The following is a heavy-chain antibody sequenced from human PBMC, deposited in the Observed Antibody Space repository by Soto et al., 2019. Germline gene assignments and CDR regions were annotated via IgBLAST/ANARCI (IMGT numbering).Heavy chain of an antibody. CDR1: GASISSYY. Sequence: PSETLSLTCTVSGASISSYYWTWIRQPPGKGLEYIGYIFYSGTTNYSPSLKSRVTISVDTSKNQFSLKLSSVTAADTAVYYCARHGWGVWGSIRHYYGMDVWGPGPTVTVS. D-gene: IGHD3-16*01. CDR3: ARHGWGVWGSIRHYYGMDV. V-gene: IGHV4-59*08. J-gene: IGHJ6*02. CDR2: IFYSGTT.